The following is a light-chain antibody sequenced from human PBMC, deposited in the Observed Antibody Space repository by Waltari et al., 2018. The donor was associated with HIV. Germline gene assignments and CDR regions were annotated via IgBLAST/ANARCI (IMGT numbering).Light chain of an antibody. CDR1: SSDIGDYNL. CDR3: CAYAGFSTYL. J-gene: IGLJ1*01. Sequence: QSALTQSASVSASPGQSITISCTGSSSDIGDYNLVYWFQQPPGKAPRLFIYEVKNRPAGVSPRFSGSKSGNTASLTISGLQAADEADYHCCAYAGFSTYLFGPGTKVTVL. CDR2: EVK. V-gene: IGLV2-23*02.